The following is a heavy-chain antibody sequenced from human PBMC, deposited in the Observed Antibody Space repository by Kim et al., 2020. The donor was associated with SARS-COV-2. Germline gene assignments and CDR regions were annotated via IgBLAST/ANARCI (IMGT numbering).Heavy chain of an antibody. CDR2: ITNSGGAT. D-gene: IGHD6-13*01. J-gene: IGHJ4*02. CDR1: GFTFSNYA. V-gene: IGHV3-23*01. CDR3: AKDLDRATSWYPPPDY. Sequence: GGSLRLSCAASGFTFSNYAMSWVRQAPGKGLEWVSAITNSGGATYYRDSVKGRFTISRDNSKNTLYLQMNSLRVEDTAVYYCAKDLDRATSWYPPPDYWGPGTLVAASS.